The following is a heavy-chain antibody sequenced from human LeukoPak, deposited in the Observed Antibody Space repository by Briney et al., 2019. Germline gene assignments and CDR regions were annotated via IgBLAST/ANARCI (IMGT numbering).Heavy chain of an antibody. CDR1: GGSFSGYY. D-gene: IGHD3-3*01. V-gene: IGHV4-4*07. CDR3: ARGDFWSGFYNY. Sequence: SETLSLTCTVSGGSFSGYYWSWIRQPAGKGLEWIGRIYTSGTSNYNPSLKSRVTMSVDTSKNQFSVKLSSVTAADTAVYYCARGDFWSGFYNYWGKGTTVTVSS. CDR2: IYTSGTS. J-gene: IGHJ6*04.